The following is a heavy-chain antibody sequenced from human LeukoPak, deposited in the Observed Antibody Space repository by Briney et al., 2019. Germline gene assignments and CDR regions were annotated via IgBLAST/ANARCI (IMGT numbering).Heavy chain of an antibody. CDR2: IYYSGST. D-gene: IGHD5-18*01. V-gene: IGHV4-31*03. Sequence: PSETLSLTCTVSGGSISSGGYYWSWIRQHPGTGLEWIGYIYYSGSTYYNPSLKSRVTISVDTSKNQFSLKLSSVTAADTAVYYCARAIVDTAMVTALDYWGQGTLVTVSS. CDR3: ARAIVDTAMVTALDY. J-gene: IGHJ4*02. CDR1: GGSISSGGYY.